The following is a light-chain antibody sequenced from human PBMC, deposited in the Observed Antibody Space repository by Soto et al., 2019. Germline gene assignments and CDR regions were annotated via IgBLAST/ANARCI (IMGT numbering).Light chain of an antibody. J-gene: IGKJ1*01. CDR2: GAS. V-gene: IGKV3-15*01. CDR1: QSVCTY. Sequence: EIVMTQSPATLSVSPGERATLSCKASQSVCTYFAWYHQKPGQAPRLLIYGASTRATGVPARFSGGGSGTEVTLTISSLQSEDFAIYHCQQYDNLPPWTFGQGTKVEIK. CDR3: QQYDNLPPWT.